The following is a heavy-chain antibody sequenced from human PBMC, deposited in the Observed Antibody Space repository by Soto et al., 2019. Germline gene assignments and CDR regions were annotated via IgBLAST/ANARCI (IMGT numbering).Heavy chain of an antibody. Sequence: PGGSLRLSCAASGFTFSSYAMSWVRQAPGKGLEWVSTISSSGGSTYYAGSVKGRFTISRDNSKNTLYLQMNSLRADDTAVYFCAKEATWIRLSDYWGQGTLVTVSS. D-gene: IGHD5-18*01. V-gene: IGHV3-23*01. CDR2: ISSSGGST. CDR3: AKEATWIRLSDY. CDR1: GFTFSSYA. J-gene: IGHJ4*02.